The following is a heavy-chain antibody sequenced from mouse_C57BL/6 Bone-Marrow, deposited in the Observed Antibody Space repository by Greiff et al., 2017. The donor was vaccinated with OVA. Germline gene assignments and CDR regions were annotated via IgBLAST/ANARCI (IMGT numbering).Heavy chain of an antibody. CDR2: ISNGGGST. J-gene: IGHJ3*01. CDR3: ARRVNWAWFAY. Sequence: EVNVVESGGGLVQPGGSLKLSCAASGFTFSDYYMYWVRQTPEKRLEWVAYISNGGGSTYYPDTVKGRFTISRDNAKNTLYLQMSRLKSEDTAMYYCARRVNWAWFAYWGQGTLVTVSA. V-gene: IGHV5-12*01. CDR1: GFTFSDYY. D-gene: IGHD4-1*01.